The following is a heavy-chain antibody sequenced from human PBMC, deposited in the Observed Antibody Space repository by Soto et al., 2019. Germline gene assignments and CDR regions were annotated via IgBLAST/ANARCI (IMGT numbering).Heavy chain of an antibody. CDR3: AHRPWYAFEP. V-gene: IGHV2-5*02. J-gene: IGHJ5*02. CDR2: IYWDGEK. CDR1: GFSLSTTGVG. D-gene: IGHD6-13*01. Sequence: QITLKESGPTLVKPTQTLTLTCTFSGFSLSTTGVGVGWIRQPPGKALEWLALIYWDGEKRYSPSLKSRLTITKDISKNQVVLTMTNMDPVDTATYYCAHRPWYAFEPWGQGILVTVSS.